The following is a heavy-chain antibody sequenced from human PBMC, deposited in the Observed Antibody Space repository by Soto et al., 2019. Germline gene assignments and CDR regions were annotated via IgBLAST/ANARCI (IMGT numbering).Heavy chain of an antibody. CDR1: GDSISNSRW. V-gene: IGHV4-4*02. CDR3: AYSTGWYRHDV. D-gene: IGHD6-19*01. Sequence: QVQLQESGPGLVKPSGTLSLTCAVSGDSISNSRWWTWVRQPPGKGLEWIGDIFHSGDTNYNPSLKIRVFISVDKSQTQFSLKVSSVTAADTAVYYCAYSTGWYRHDVWGQGTLVTVSS. CDR2: IFHSGDT. J-gene: IGHJ3*01.